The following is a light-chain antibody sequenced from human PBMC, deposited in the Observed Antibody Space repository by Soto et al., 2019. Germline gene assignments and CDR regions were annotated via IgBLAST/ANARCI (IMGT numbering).Light chain of an antibody. V-gene: IGKV1-39*01. CDR1: QTIIRY. J-gene: IGKJ3*01. CDR2: AAS. Sequence: DIQMTQSPSSLSASVGDRVTISCRASQTIIRYLNWYQQKPGKAPKLLIYAASSLESGVPSRFSGSGSGTDFTLTISSLQPDDFATYYCQHSYNTLTFGPGTTVDVK. CDR3: QHSYNTLT.